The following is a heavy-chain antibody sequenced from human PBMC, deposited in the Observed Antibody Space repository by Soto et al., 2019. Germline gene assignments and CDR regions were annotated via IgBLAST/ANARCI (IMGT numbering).Heavy chain of an antibody. J-gene: IGHJ4*02. Sequence: GGSLRLSCVASGFSFSNYNMNWVRQAPGKGLEWVSHITDSSDTVHYADSVRGRFTIPRDNAESSLYLQMNSLRDEDTAVYFCARDFGHGYYLDYWGRGTLVTVSS. CDR1: GFSFSNYN. D-gene: IGHD3-3*01. V-gene: IGHV3-48*02. CDR3: ARDFGHGYYLDY. CDR2: ITDSSDTV.